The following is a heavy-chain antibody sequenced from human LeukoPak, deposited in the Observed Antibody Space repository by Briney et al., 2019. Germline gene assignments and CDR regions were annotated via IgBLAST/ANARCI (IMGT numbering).Heavy chain of an antibody. D-gene: IGHD3-22*01. CDR3: ARHDSSGYYPDY. J-gene: IGHJ4*02. V-gene: IGHV4-59*01. CDR1: GGSISSYY. CDR2: IYYSGST. Sequence: SETLSLTCTVSGGSISSYYWSWIRQPPGKGLEWIGYIYYSGSTNYNPSLKSRVTIPVDTSKNQFSLKLSSVTAADTAVYYCARHDSSGYYPDYWGQGTLVTVSS.